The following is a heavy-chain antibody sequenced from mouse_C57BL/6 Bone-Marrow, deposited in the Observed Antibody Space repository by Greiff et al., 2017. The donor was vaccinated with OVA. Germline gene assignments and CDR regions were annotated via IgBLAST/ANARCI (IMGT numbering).Heavy chain of an antibody. J-gene: IGHJ4*01. CDR3: ARHGALYYGNYYSMDY. V-gene: IGHV5-6*01. D-gene: IGHD2-1*01. CDR2: ISSGGSYT. Sequence: EVQLQESGGDLVKPGGSLKLSCAASGFTFSSYGMSWVRQTPDKRPAWVATISSGGSYTYYPDSVKGRFTISRDNAKNTLYLKMSSLMSVDTAMYYDARHGALYYGNYYSMDYWGQGTSVTVSS. CDR1: GFTFSSYG.